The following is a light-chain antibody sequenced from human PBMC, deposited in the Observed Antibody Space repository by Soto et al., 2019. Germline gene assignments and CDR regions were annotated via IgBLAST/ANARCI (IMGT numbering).Light chain of an antibody. CDR1: QDIKNY. J-gene: IGKJ3*01. CDR3: QNCNSAPFT. Sequence: DIQMTQSPSSLSASVGDRVTITCRASQDIKNYLAWYQQKPGKVPKLLIFAASTLHSGVPSRFSGSGSGTDFTLSISSLQPEDVATYYCQNCNSAPFTFGPGTKVDLK. CDR2: AAS. V-gene: IGKV1-27*01.